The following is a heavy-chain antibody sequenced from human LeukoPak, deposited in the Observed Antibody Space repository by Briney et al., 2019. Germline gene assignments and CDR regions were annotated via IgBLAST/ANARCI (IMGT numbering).Heavy chain of an antibody. D-gene: IGHD5-18*01. CDR1: GFTFFNYA. CDR2: INHSGST. J-gene: IGHJ4*02. CDR3: ASVNVDTAMVISDY. V-gene: IGHV4-34*01. Sequence: LGLSCAASGFTFFNYAMSWVRQAPGKGLEWIGEINHSGSTNYNPSLKSRVTISVDTSKNQFSLKLSSVTAADTAVYYCASVNVDTAMVISDYWGQGTLVTVSS.